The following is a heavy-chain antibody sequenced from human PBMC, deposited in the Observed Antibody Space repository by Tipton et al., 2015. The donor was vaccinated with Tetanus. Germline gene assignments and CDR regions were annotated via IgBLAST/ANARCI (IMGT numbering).Heavy chain of an antibody. J-gene: IGHJ6*02. CDR2: INHSGST. Sequence: TLSLTCAVYGGSFSGYYWSWIRQPPGKGLEWIGEINHSGSTNYNPSLKSRVTISVDTSKNQFSLKLSSVTAADTAVYYCARVLYYYDRSGMDVWGQGTTVTVSS. V-gene: IGHV4-34*01. D-gene: IGHD3-22*01. CDR3: ARVLYYYDRSGMDV. CDR1: GGSFSGYY.